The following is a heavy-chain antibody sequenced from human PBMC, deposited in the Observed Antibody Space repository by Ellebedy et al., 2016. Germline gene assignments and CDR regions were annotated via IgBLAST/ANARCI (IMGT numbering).Heavy chain of an antibody. Sequence: GESLKISCVVSGFSVSSNYLSWVRQAPGKGLEWVANINRDGSDKSYVDSVKGRFTISRDNAKNSLYLQMNSLRAEDTAVYYCASRRYSSGWADYWGQGTLVTVSS. V-gene: IGHV3-7*01. D-gene: IGHD6-19*01. CDR2: INRDGSDK. CDR3: ASRRYSSGWADY. J-gene: IGHJ4*02. CDR1: GFSVSSNY.